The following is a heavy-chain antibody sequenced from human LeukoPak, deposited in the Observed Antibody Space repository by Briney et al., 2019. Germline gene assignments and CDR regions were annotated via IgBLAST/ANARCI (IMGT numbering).Heavy chain of an antibody. D-gene: IGHD4-17*01. J-gene: IGHJ4*02. Sequence: GGSLGLSCAASGFTFSNYRMSWVRQAPGKGLEWVANINKDGSEKYYVDSVKGRFTISRDNAKNSLYLQMNSLRAEDTAVYYCARGERAAVTAFDYWGQGTLVTVSS. CDR2: INKDGSEK. CDR1: GFTFSNYR. CDR3: ARGERAAVTAFDY. V-gene: IGHV3-7*04.